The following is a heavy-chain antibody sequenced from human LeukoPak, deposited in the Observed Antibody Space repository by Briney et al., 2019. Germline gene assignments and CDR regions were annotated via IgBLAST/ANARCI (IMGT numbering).Heavy chain of an antibody. J-gene: IGHJ3*02. Sequence: ASVKVSCKASGYTFTSYGISWVRQAPGQGLEWMGWISAYNGNTNYAQKLQGRVTMTTDTSTSAAYMELRSLRSDGTAVYYCARGDSTIQLWLSGGPDAFDIWGQGTMVTVSS. V-gene: IGHV1-18*01. CDR2: ISAYNGNT. CDR3: ARGDSTIQLWLSGGPDAFDI. D-gene: IGHD5-18*01. CDR1: GYTFTSYG.